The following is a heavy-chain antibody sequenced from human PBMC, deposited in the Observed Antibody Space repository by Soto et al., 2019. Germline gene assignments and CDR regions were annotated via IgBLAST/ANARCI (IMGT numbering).Heavy chain of an antibody. J-gene: IGHJ4*02. V-gene: IGHV3-23*04. CDR2: ITGRGDRT. CDR1: GFTFDTYG. Sequence: EVQLVESGGGLAQPGGSLRLSCEVFGFTFDTYGMSWVRQAPGKGLEWVAAITGRGDRTDYADSVKGRFTISRDNSNNTLYLEMNSLRAEDTAVYYCAKDWGSGWFRAYFDNWGQGTQVTVSS. CDR3: AKDWGSGWFRAYFDN. D-gene: IGHD6-19*01.